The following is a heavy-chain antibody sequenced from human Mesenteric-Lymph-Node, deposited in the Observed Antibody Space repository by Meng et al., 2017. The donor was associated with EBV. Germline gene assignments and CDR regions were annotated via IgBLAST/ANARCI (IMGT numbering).Heavy chain of an antibody. CDR2: ILHSGGP. D-gene: IGHD3-16*02. Sequence: ESGPGLGDPSGPLALTCAVSRGFISNSNWWGWLRQPPGKGLQWIGEILHSGGPNYNPSLKSRVTISVGKSKNQFSLKVNSLTAADTAVYYHARITCGGAIGDWGQGTLVTVSS. CDR1: RGFISNSNW. V-gene: IGHV4-4*02. J-gene: IGHJ4*02. CDR3: ARITCGGAIGD.